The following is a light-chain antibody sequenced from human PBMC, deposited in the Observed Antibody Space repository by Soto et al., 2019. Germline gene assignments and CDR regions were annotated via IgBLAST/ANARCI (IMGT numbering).Light chain of an antibody. V-gene: IGLV2-11*01. J-gene: IGLJ1*01. CDR2: DVS. Sequence: QSALTQPRSGSGSPGQSVTISCTGTSSDVGRYNYVSWYQHHPGKAPKLMIYDVSTRPSGVPDRFSGSKSGTTASLTISGLQAEDEADYYCCSYAGSPYVFGTGTKLTVL. CDR1: SSDVGRYNY. CDR3: CSYAGSPYV.